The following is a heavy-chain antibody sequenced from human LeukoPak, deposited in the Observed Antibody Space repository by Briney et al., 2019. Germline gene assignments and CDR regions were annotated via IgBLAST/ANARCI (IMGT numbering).Heavy chain of an antibody. Sequence: GGSLRLSCAVSGITLSNYGMSWVRQAPGKGLEWVAGISDSGGNTNYADSVKGRFTISRDNPKNTLFLQMNSLRAEDRAVYFCAKRGVVIRVILVGFHKEAYYFDSWGQGALVTVSS. J-gene: IGHJ4*02. D-gene: IGHD3-22*01. CDR3: AKRGVVIRVILVGFHKEAYYFDS. CDR1: GITLSNYG. CDR2: ISDSGGNT. V-gene: IGHV3-23*01.